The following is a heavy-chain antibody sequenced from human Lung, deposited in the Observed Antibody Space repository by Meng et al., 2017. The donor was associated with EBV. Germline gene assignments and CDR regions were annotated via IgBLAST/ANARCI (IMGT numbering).Heavy chain of an antibody. D-gene: IGHD6-6*01. Sequence: QVQLQQWGAGLLKPSETLPLTCAVYGGSFSGYYWSWIRQPPGKGLEWIGYIYDSGSTSYNPSLMSRVTISVDTSRNQFSLKLTSVTAADTAVYYCAREYSSSSGLPGPWGQGTLVTVSS. CDR2: IYDSGST. V-gene: IGHV4-34*01. CDR1: GGSFSGYY. CDR3: AREYSSSSGLPGP. J-gene: IGHJ5*02.